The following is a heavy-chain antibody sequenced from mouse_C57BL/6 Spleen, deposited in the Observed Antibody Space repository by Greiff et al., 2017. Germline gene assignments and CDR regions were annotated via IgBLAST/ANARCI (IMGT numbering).Heavy chain of an antibody. J-gene: IGHJ3*01. CDR1: GFTFSSYA. D-gene: IGHD2-13*01. CDR2: ISDGGSYT. Sequence: VQLKESGGGLVKPGGSLKLSCAASGFTFSSYAMSWVRQTPEKRLEWVATISDGGSYTYYPDNVKGRFTISRDNAKNNLYLQMSHLKSEDTAMYYCAQDPGGDKAYWGQGTLVTVSA. V-gene: IGHV5-4*01. CDR3: AQDPGGDKAY.